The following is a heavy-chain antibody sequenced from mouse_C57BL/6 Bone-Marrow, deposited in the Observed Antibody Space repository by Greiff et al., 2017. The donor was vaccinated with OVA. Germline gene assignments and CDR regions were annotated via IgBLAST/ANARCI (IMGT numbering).Heavy chain of an antibody. CDR2: ISDGGSYT. Sequence: EVHLVESGGGLVKPGGSLKLSCAASGFTFSSYAMPWVRQTPEQRLEWVATISDGGSYTYYPDNVKGRFTISRDNAKNNLYLQMSHLKSEDTAMYYCARVGLRPFAYWGQGTLVTVSA. CDR1: GFTFSSYA. D-gene: IGHD2-4*01. CDR3: ARVGLRPFAY. V-gene: IGHV5-4*01. J-gene: IGHJ3*01.